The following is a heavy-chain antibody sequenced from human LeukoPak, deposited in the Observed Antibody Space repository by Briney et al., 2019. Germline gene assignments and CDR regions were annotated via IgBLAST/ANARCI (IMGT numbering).Heavy chain of an antibody. CDR1: GGTFSSYA. V-gene: IGHV1-69*01. D-gene: IGHD3-3*01. Sequence: ASVKVSCKASGGTFSSYAISWVRQAPGQGLEWMGGIIPIFGTANYAQKFQGRVTITADESTSTAYMELSSLRSEDTAVYYCAINNYDFWSGYRLYDAFDIWGQGTMVTVSS. J-gene: IGHJ3*02. CDR2: IIPIFGTA. CDR3: AINNYDFWSGYRLYDAFDI.